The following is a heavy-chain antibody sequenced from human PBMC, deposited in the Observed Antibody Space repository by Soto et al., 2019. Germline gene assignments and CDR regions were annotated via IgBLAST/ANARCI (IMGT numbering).Heavy chain of an antibody. J-gene: IGHJ4*02. D-gene: IGHD1-26*01. CDR2: ISGSGGST. Sequence: EVQLLESGGGLVQPGGSLRLSCAASGFTFGSDAMSWVRQAPGKGLEWVSLISGSGGSTYYADSVKGRFTISRDNSKNTLYLQINSLRVEDTAIYYCAKDLNGIVGAFDYWGQGTLVTVSS. CDR3: AKDLNGIVGAFDY. CDR1: GFTFGSDA. V-gene: IGHV3-23*01.